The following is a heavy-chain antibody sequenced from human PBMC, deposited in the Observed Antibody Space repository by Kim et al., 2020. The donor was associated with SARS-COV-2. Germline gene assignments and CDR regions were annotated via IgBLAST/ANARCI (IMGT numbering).Heavy chain of an antibody. D-gene: IGHD3-10*01. V-gene: IGHV4-34*01. CDR2: INHSGST. J-gene: IGHJ4*02. Sequence: SETLSLTCAVYGGSFSGYYWSWIRQPPGKGLEWIGEINHSGSTNYNPYLKSRVTISVDTSKNQFSLKLSSVTAADTAVYYCETFGESMSGSSDYWGQGTLVTVSS. CDR1: GGSFSGYY. CDR3: ETFGESMSGSSDY.